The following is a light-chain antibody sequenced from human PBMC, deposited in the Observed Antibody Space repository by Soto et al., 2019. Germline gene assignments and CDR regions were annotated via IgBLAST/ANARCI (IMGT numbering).Light chain of an antibody. J-gene: IGKJ4*01. CDR2: AAS. Sequence: DIQMTQSPSSLSASVGDTVTITCRTSQSISRYLDWYQQKPGTPPKLLIYAASSLQSGVPSRFSGSGSGTDFTLTISSLQPEDFVTYYCQQSYSTPLTFGGGTKVEIK. V-gene: IGKV1-39*01. CDR1: QSISRY. CDR3: QQSYSTPLT.